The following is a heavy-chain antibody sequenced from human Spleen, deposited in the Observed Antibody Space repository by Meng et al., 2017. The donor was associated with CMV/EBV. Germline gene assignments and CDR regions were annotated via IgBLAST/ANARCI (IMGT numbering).Heavy chain of an antibody. Sequence: SETLSLTCTVSGGSISSSDYYWGWIRQSPGKGLEWIGTIYYTETTYYSPSLQSRVTISIDTSKNQFSPKVTSVTAADTAVYYCARAHSDFWSGYYNFDSWGQGTLVTVSS. V-gene: IGHV4-39*07. CDR1: GGSISSSDYY. D-gene: IGHD3-3*01. J-gene: IGHJ4*02. CDR2: IYYTETT. CDR3: ARAHSDFWSGYYNFDS.